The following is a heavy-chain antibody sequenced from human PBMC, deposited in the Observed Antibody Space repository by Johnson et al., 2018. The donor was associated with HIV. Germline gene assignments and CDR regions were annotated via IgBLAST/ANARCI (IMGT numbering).Heavy chain of an antibody. CDR1: GFSVSNNY. D-gene: IGHD3-3*01. V-gene: IGHV3-9*01. Sequence: VQLVESGGGLIQPGGSLRLSCAVSGFSVSNNYMSWVRQAPGKGLEWVSGISWNSGSIGYADSVKGRFTISRDNAKNSLYLQMNSLRAEDTALYYCAKDMDRYYDFDAFDIWGQGTMVTVSS. J-gene: IGHJ3*02. CDR3: AKDMDRYYDFDAFDI. CDR2: ISWNSGSI.